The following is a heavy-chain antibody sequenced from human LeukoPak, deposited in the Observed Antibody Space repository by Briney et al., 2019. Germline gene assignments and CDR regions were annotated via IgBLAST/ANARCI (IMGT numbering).Heavy chain of an antibody. J-gene: IGHJ4*02. CDR3: ARPGWEPYYGTELDY. V-gene: IGHV3-30-3*01. Sequence: PGGSLRLSCAASGFTFSSYAMHWVRQAPGKGLEWVAVISYDGSNKYYADSVKGRFTISRDNSKNTLYLQMNSLRAEDTAVYYCARPGWEPYYGTELDYWGQGTLVTVSS. D-gene: IGHD1-26*01. CDR1: GFTFSSYA. CDR2: ISYDGSNK.